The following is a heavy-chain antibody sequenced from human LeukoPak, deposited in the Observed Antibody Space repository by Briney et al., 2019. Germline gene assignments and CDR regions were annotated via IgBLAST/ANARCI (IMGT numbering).Heavy chain of an antibody. CDR2: INPSGGST. J-gene: IGHJ5*02. Sequence: EASVKVSCKASGYTFTSYYMHWVRQAPGQGLEWMGTINPSGGSTSYAQKFQGRVTMTRDMSTSTVYMELSSLRSEDTAVYYCARGEEDTAASNWFDPWGQGTLVTVSS. CDR3: ARGEEDTAASNWFDP. CDR1: GYTFTSYY. V-gene: IGHV1-46*01. D-gene: IGHD5-18*01.